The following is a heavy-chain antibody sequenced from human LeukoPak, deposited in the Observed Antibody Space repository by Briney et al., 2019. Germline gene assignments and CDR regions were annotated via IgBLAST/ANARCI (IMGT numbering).Heavy chain of an antibody. J-gene: IGHJ3*02. V-gene: IGHV3-21*01. CDR3: ARRSSGWSSFDI. CDR2: ISSGSSYI. Sequence: PGGSLRLSCAASGFTFSSYRMNWVRQAPGKGLEWVSSISSGSSYISYADSVKGRFTISRDNAKNSLYLQMNSLRADDTAVYYCARRSSGWSSFDIWGQGTMVTVSS. CDR1: GFTFSSYR. D-gene: IGHD6-19*01.